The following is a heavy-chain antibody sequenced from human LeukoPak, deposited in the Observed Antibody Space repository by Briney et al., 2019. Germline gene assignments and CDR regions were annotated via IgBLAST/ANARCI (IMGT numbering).Heavy chain of an antibody. V-gene: IGHV4-61*08. D-gene: IGHD3-10*01. CDR3: ATDRQVYGSGEYYFDY. J-gene: IGHJ4*02. Sequence: SETLSLTCTVSGGSISSSDYSWTWIRQPPGKGLEWIGYIYNSGSTKCNPSLKSRVTISVDTSKNQFSLKLSSVTAADTAVYYCATDRQVYGSGEYYFDYWGQGTLVSVSS. CDR1: GGSISSSDYS. CDR2: IYNSGST.